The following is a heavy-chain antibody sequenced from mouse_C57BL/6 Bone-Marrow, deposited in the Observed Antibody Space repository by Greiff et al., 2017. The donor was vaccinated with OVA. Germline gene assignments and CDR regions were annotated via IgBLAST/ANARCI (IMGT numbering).Heavy chain of an antibody. CDR1: GYTFTSYG. J-gene: IGHJ4*01. D-gene: IGHD2-12*01. CDR2: IYPRSGNT. Sequence: QVQLQQSGAELARPGASVKLSCKASGYTFTSYGISWVKQRTGQGLEWIGEIYPRSGNTYYNEKFKGKATLTADKSSSTAYMELRSLTSEDSAVYFCAGGSYHYYAMDYWGQGTSVTVSS. V-gene: IGHV1-81*01. CDR3: AGGSYHYYAMDY.